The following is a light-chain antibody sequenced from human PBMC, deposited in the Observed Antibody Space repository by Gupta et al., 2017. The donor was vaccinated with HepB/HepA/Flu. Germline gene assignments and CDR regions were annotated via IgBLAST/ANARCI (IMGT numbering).Light chain of an antibody. J-gene: IGKJ2*01. CDR3: QQDYTIPYT. V-gene: IGKV4-1*01. Sequence: DIVMTQSPDSLAVSLGERATINCQSSQSILYSSNNNNYLAWYQQKPGQPPKLLIYWASTRESGVPDRFSGSGSGTDFTLTISSLQAEDVAVYYCQQDYTIPYTFAQGTKLEIK. CDR1: QSILYSSNNNNY. CDR2: WAS.